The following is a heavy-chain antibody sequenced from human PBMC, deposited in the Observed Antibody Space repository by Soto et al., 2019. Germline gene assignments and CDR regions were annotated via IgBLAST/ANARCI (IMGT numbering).Heavy chain of an antibody. D-gene: IGHD1-26*01. CDR2: INTDGSRT. CDR1: GFTFDYYW. CDR3: ARVATGSYNWFDP. Sequence: GGSLRLSCAASGFTFDYYWMHWVRQAPGKGLVWVSRINTDGSRTNYADSVRGRFTISRDNAKNTLYLQMNSLRAEDTAVYYCARVATGSYNWFDPWGQGTQVTVS. V-gene: IGHV3-74*01. J-gene: IGHJ5*02.